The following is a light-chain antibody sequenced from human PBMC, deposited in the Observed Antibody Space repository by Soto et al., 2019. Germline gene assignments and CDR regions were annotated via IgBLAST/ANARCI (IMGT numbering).Light chain of an antibody. CDR3: ATWDDSLSGVV. Sequence: QSVLTQPPSASGTPGQRVTISCSGSNSNIGSNPVNWYQHFPGTAPKLLIYNSDQRSSGVPDRFSGSKSGTSASLAISGLQSEDEADYYCATWDDSLSGVVFGGGTKLTVL. CDR2: NSD. V-gene: IGLV1-44*01. J-gene: IGLJ2*01. CDR1: NSNIGSNP.